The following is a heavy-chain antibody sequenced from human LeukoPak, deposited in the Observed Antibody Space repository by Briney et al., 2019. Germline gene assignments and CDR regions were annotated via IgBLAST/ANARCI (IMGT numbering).Heavy chain of an antibody. CDR3: ARARGRHDILTGYYFRYYYYMDV. CDR1: GYTFTSYA. V-gene: IGHV7-4-1*02. D-gene: IGHD3-9*01. Sequence: ASVKVSCKAAGYTFTSYAIRWVRHAPGQGLEWLGWINTNTGNPTYAQGFTGRVVFSLATSVSTAYLQISSLNAEDTAVYYCARARGRHDILTGYYFRYYYYMDVWGKGTTVTVSS. CDR2: INTNTGNP. J-gene: IGHJ6*03.